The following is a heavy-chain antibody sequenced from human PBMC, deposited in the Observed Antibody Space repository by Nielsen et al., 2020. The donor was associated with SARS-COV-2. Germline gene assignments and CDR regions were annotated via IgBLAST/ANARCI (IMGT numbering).Heavy chain of an antibody. Sequence: GESLKTSCAASGFTFSSYAMHWVRQAPGKGLEWVAVISYDGSNKYYADSVKGRFTISRDNSKNTLYLQMNSLRAEDTAVYYCARYTMVRGALKGGGMDVWGQGTTVTVSS. J-gene: IGHJ6*02. CDR2: ISYDGSNK. D-gene: IGHD3-10*01. V-gene: IGHV3-30-3*01. CDR1: GFTFSSYA. CDR3: ARYTMVRGALKGGGMDV.